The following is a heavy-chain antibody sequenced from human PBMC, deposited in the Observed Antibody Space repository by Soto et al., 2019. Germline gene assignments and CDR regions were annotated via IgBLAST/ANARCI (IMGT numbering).Heavy chain of an antibody. Sequence: GGSLRLSCAASGFTFSDSAMHWVRQASGKGLEWVGRIRNKGNNYATAYTASVKGRFTISRDDSKNTVYLQMNSLRAEDTAVYYCAKTLYYYDSSGYQWGQGT. D-gene: IGHD3-22*01. J-gene: IGHJ4*02. CDR1: GFTFSDSA. CDR3: AKTLYYYDSSGYQ. V-gene: IGHV3-73*01. CDR2: IRNKGNNYAT.